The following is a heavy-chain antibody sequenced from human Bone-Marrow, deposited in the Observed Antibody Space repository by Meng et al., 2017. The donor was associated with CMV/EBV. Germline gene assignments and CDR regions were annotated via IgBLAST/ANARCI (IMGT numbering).Heavy chain of an antibody. CDR1: GGSISSGDCY. Sequence: SGGSISSGDCYWSWIRQPPGKGLEWIGYIYYSGSTYYNPSLKSRVTISVDTSKNQFSLKLSSVTAADTAVYYCARVVVVVPAARFDPWGQGTLVTVSS. J-gene: IGHJ5*02. CDR2: IYYSGST. D-gene: IGHD2-2*01. V-gene: IGHV4-30-4*08. CDR3: ARVVVVVPAARFDP.